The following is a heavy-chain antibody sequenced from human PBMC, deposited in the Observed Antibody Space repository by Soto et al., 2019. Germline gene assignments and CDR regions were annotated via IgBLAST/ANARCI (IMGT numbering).Heavy chain of an antibody. V-gene: IGHV3-23*01. CDR3: AKDHRPAPAGRGNYHFDY. D-gene: IGHD6-13*01. Sequence: GGSLRLSCAASGFTFSSYAMSWVRQAPGKGLEWVSAISGSGGSTYYADSVKGRFTISRDNSKNTLYLQMNSLRAEDTAVYYCAKDHRPAPAGRGNYHFDYWGQGTLVTVYS. CDR1: GFTFSSYA. CDR2: ISGSGGST. J-gene: IGHJ4*02.